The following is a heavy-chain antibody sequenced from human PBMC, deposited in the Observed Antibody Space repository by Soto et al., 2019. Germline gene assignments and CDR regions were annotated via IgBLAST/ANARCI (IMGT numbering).Heavy chain of an antibody. CDR1: GFTFSSYG. CDR2: IWYDGSNK. D-gene: IGHD1-1*01. CDR3: ARDQWNDGYYYGMDV. V-gene: IGHV3-33*01. J-gene: IGHJ6*02. Sequence: GGSLRLSCAASGFTFSSYGMHWVRQAPGKGLEWVAVIWYDGSNKYYADSVKGRFTISRDNSKNTLYLQMNSLRAEDTAVYYCARDQWNDGYYYGMDVWGQGTTVTVSS.